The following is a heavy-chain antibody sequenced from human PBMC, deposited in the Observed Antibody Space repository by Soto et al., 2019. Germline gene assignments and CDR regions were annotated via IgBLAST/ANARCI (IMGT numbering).Heavy chain of an antibody. CDR1: DGSISSGGYS. Sequence: QLQLQESGSGLVKPSQTLSLTCAVSDGSISSGGYSWSWIRKPPGKGLEWIGYIYHSGSTYYNPSVKSRVTISVDRSKNQFSLKLSSVTAADTAVYYCAGGIAARPLGYWGQGTLVTVSS. J-gene: IGHJ4*02. D-gene: IGHD6-6*01. CDR3: AGGIAARPLGY. CDR2: IYHSGST. V-gene: IGHV4-30-2*01.